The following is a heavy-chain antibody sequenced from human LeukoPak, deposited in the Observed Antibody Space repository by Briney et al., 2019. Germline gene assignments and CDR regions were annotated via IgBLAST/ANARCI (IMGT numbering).Heavy chain of an antibody. CDR2: INAGNGNT. CDR1: GYTFTSYA. V-gene: IGHV1-3*01. Sequence: ASVKVSCKASGYTFTSYAMHWVRQAPGQRLEWMGWINAGNGNTKYSQKFQGRVTITRDTSASTAYMELSSLRSEDTAVYYCASQRAGSYRYYGMDVWGQGTTVIVSS. J-gene: IGHJ6*02. D-gene: IGHD1-26*01. CDR3: ASQRAGSYRYYGMDV.